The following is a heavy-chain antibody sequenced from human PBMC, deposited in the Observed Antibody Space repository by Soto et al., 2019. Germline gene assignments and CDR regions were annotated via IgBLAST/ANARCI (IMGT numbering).Heavy chain of an antibody. CDR2: VYYNGFT. CDR3: ARMGDFWSGPGELDP. J-gene: IGHJ5*02. D-gene: IGHD3-3*01. V-gene: IGHV4-39*01. Sequence: SETLSLTCTVSGGSISSSNYYWAWIRQSLGKGLEWIGSVYYNGFTYYNPSLKSRVTISVDTSKNQFSLKLTSVTAADTAVYYCARMGDFWSGPGELDPWGQGTLVTVSS. CDR1: GGSISSSNYY.